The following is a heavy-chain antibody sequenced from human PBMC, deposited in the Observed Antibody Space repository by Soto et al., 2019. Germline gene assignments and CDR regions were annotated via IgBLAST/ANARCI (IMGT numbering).Heavy chain of an antibody. D-gene: IGHD2-21*02. CDR3: ATKARVTNYLYYGMDV. Sequence: PGGSLRLSCEVSGLTFNTYGMHWFRQAPGKGLEWLAVISYDGATQYYGDTVKGRFTISRDNSKNTLFLHMGRLRAEDTAMYYCATKARVTNYLYYGMDVWGLGTTVTVSS. V-gene: IGHV3-30*03. J-gene: IGHJ6*02. CDR1: GLTFNTYG. CDR2: ISYDGATQ.